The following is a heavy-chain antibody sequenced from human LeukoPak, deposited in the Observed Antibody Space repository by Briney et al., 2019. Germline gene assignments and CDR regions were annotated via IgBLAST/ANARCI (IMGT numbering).Heavy chain of an antibody. J-gene: IGHJ4*02. V-gene: IGHV1-69*06. Sequence: SVKVSCKASGGTFSSYATSWVRQAPGQGLEWMGGIIPIFGTANYAQKFQGRVTITADKSTSTAYMELSSLRSEDTAVYYCARGNSFFEGFGYWGQGTLVTVSS. CDR2: IIPIFGTA. CDR3: ARGNSFFEGFGY. D-gene: IGHD3-3*01. CDR1: GGTFSSYA.